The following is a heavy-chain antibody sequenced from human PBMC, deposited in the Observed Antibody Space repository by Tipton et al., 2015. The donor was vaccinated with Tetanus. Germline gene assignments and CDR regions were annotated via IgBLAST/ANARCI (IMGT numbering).Heavy chain of an antibody. CDR3: AKDPVVVITAGGGDY. Sequence: SLRLSCAASGFTFSSYAMSWVRQAPGKGLEGISTISGSGGSTYYADSVKGRFTISRDNSKNTLYLQMNSLRAEDTAVYYCAKDPVVVITAGGGDYWGQGTLVTVSS. CDR2: ISGSGGST. J-gene: IGHJ4*02. D-gene: IGHD3-22*01. V-gene: IGHV3-23*01. CDR1: GFTFSSYA.